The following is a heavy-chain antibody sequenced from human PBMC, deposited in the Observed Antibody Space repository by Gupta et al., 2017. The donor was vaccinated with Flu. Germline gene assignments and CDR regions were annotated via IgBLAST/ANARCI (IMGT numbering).Heavy chain of an antibody. CDR1: GFTFSSYE. J-gene: IGHJ4*02. D-gene: IGHD6-13*01. V-gene: IGHV3-48*03. Sequence: EVQLVESGGGLVQPGGSLRLSCAASGFTFSSYEMNWVRQAPGKGLEWVSYISSSGSTIYYADSVKGRFTISRDNAKNSLYLQMNSLRAEDTAVYYCARGRLRQHSSSWYGGLDYWGQGTLVTVSS. CDR2: ISSSGSTI. CDR3: ARGRLRQHSSSWYGGLDY.